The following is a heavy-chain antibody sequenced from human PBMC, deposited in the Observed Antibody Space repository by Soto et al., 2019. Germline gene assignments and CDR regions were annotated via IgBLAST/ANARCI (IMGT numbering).Heavy chain of an antibody. CDR3: ARELNYGDYVGSFDY. CDR1: GGSISSGGYY. Sequence: SETLSLTCTVSGGSISSGGYYWSWIRQHPGKGLEWIGYIYYSGSTYYNPSLKSRVTISVDTSKNQFSLKLSSVTAADTAVYYCARELNYGDYVGSFDYWGQGTLVTVSS. V-gene: IGHV4-31*03. J-gene: IGHJ4*02. D-gene: IGHD4-17*01. CDR2: IYYSGST.